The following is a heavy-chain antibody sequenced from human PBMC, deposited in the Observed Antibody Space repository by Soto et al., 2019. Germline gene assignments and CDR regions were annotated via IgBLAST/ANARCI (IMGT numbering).Heavy chain of an antibody. J-gene: IGHJ6*02. CDR3: AREGGGSSFTNYYYYGMDV. D-gene: IGHD6-6*01. CDR1: GYTFTSYA. V-gene: IGHV1-3*01. Sequence: ASVKVSCKASGYTFTSYAMHWVRQAPGQRLEWMGWINAGNGNTKYSQKFQGRVTITRDTSASTAYMELSSLRSEDTAVYYCAREGGGSSFTNYYYYGMDVWGQGTTVTSP. CDR2: INAGNGNT.